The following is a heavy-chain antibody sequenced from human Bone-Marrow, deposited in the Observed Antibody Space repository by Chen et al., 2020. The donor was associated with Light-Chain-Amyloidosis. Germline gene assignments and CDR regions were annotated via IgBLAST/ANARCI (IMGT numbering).Heavy chain of an antibody. CDR3: TKNWAISAATPGDF. V-gene: IGHV3-23*01. J-gene: IGHJ4*02. CDR2: IGGPVGTT. D-gene: IGHD6-13*01. Sequence: VQLLESGGGLVLPGGSLRLSCAASGFTFSSYAMSWVRQAPGKGLEWVSAIGGPVGTTYYADSVKGRFTISRDNSKNTLSLQMNSLRAEDTAIYYCTKNWAISAATPGDFWGQGTLVTVSS. CDR1: GFTFSSYA.